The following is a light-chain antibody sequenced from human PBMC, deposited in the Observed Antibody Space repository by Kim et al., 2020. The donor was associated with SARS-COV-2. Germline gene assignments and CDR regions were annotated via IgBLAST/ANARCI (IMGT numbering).Light chain of an antibody. CDR1: SLRSYY. Sequence: ALGQTVRNTCQGDSLRSYYASWYQQKPGQAPVLVIYGKNNRPSGIPDRFSGSSSGNTASLTITGAQAEDEADYYCNSRDSSGNHVVFGGGTKLTVL. V-gene: IGLV3-19*01. J-gene: IGLJ2*01. CDR3: NSRDSSGNHVV. CDR2: GKN.